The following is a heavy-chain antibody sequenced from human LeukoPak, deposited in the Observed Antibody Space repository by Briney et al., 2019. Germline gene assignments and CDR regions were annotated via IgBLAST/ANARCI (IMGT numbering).Heavy chain of an antibody. D-gene: IGHD2-2*01. CDR1: GGSFSGYY. CDR3: ARARVPSYQLLRSPNWFDP. J-gene: IGHJ5*02. CDR2: INHSGST. V-gene: IGHV4-34*01. Sequence: RSSETLSLTCAVYGGSFSGYYWSWIRQPPGKGLEWIGEINHSGSTNYNPSLKSRVTISVDTSKNQFSLKLSSVTAADTAVYYCARARVPSYQLLRSPNWFDPWGQGTLVTVSS.